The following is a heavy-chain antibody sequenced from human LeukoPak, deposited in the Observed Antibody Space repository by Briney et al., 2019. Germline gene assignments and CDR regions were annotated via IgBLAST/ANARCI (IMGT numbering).Heavy chain of an antibody. Sequence: ASVKVSCKASGYTFTSYAMHWVRGAPGPRLEWMGWINAGNGNTKYSQKFQGRVTITRDTSASTAYMELSSLRSEDTAVYYCARVDIVATTSFDYWGQGTLVTVSS. CDR3: ARVDIVATTSFDY. CDR2: INAGNGNT. J-gene: IGHJ4*02. D-gene: IGHD5-12*01. V-gene: IGHV1-3*01. CDR1: GYTFTSYA.